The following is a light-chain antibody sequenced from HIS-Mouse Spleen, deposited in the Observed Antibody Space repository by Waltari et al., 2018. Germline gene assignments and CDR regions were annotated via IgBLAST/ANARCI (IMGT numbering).Light chain of an antibody. J-gene: IGLJ2*01. Sequence: QSVLTQPPSASGTPGQRVTLACSGSSSNIGSNTVKWYQQLPGTAPKLLISSNNQRPSGVPDRFSGSKSGTSASLAISGLQSEDEADYYCAAWDDSLNGVVFGGGTKLTVL. CDR2: SNN. V-gene: IGLV1-44*01. CDR1: SSNIGSNT. CDR3: AAWDDSLNGVV.